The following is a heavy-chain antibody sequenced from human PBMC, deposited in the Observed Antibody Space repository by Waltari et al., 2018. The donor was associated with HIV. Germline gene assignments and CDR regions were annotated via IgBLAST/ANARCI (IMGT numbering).Heavy chain of an antibody. CDR3: ASSLPNDYGDYNFDY. CDR1: GGSISSSSYY. CDR2: IYYSGST. V-gene: IGHV4-39*07. J-gene: IGHJ4*02. D-gene: IGHD4-17*01. Sequence: QLQLQESGPGLVKPSETLSLTCTVSGGSISSSSYYWGWIRQPPGKGLEWIGSIYYSGSTYYNPSLKSRVTISVDTSKNQFSLKLSSVTAADTAVYYCASSLPNDYGDYNFDYWGQGTLVTVSS.